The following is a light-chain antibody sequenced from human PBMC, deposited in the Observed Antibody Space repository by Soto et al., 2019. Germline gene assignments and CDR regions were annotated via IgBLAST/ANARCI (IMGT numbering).Light chain of an antibody. V-gene: IGKV1-5*01. Sequence: DIQMTQSPSTLSASVGDRVTITCRASQSFSSWLAWYQQKPGRAPKLLIYDASTLESGVPSRFSGSGSETEFTLTISRLQPDDFATYFCHSRAFGQGTRREIK. J-gene: IGKJ5*01. CDR2: DAS. CDR1: QSFSSW. CDR3: HSRA.